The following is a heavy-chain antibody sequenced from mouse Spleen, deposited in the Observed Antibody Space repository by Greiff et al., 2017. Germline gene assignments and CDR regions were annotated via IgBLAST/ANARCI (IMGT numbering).Heavy chain of an antibody. CDR1: GYTFTDYY. Sequence: QVQLQQSGPELVKPGASVKISCKASGYTFTDYYINWVKQRPGQGLEWIGWIYPGSGNTKYNEKFKGKATLTVDTSSSTAYMQLSSLTSEDSAVYFCARANYYGSSYPYWYFDVWGAGTTVTVSS. CDR2: IYPGSGNT. J-gene: IGHJ1*01. CDR3: ARANYYGSSYPYWYFDV. V-gene: IGHV1-84*01. D-gene: IGHD1-1*01.